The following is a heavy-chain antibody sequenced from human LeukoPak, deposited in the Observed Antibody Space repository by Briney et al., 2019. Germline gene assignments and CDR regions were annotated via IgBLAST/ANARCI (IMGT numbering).Heavy chain of an antibody. Sequence: KPSETLSLTCTVSGGSITSSSYYWGWIRQPPGKGLEWIGSIYYSGSTYYNPSLKSRVTISIDTSKNQFSLKLSSVTAADTAVYYCARLLGLDSSGYYLSAFDIWGQGTLVTVSS. V-gene: IGHV4-39*01. CDR2: IYYSGST. D-gene: IGHD3-22*01. CDR1: GGSITSSSYY. J-gene: IGHJ3*02. CDR3: ARLLGLDSSGYYLSAFDI.